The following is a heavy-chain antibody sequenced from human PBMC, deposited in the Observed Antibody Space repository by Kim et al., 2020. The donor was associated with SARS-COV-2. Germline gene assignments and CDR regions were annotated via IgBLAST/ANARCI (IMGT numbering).Heavy chain of an antibody. V-gene: IGHV3-23*01. CDR2: VNNGGNA. J-gene: IGHJ4*02. CDR1: GFTFSSRA. Sequence: GGSLRLSCAASGFTFSSRAMSWVRQAPGKGPEWVAAVNNGGNAYYADSVKGRFTVSRDITRYTLYLQMNSLRAEDTALYFCAKDHPSSGWPAFDSWGQGTLVTFSS. D-gene: IGHD6-19*01. CDR3: AKDHPSSGWPAFDS.